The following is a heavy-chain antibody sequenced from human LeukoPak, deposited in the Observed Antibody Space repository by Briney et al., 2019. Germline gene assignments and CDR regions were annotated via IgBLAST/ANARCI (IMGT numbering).Heavy chain of an antibody. Sequence: ASVKVSCKASGYTFTSYGISWVRQAPGQGLEWMGWISAYNGNTNYAQKLQGRVTMTTDTSTSTAYMELRSLRSDDTAVYYCARDLVAPIAAASFASGYWGQGTLVTVSS. CDR3: ARDLVAPIAAASFASGY. CDR2: ISAYNGNT. D-gene: IGHD6-13*01. J-gene: IGHJ4*02. V-gene: IGHV1-18*01. CDR1: GYTFTSYG.